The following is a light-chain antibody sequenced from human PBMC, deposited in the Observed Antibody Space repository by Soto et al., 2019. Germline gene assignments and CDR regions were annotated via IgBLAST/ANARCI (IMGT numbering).Light chain of an antibody. V-gene: IGLV2-8*01. CDR3: SSYAGGNNWV. Sequence: QSVLTQPRSVSGSPGQSLTISCTGTSSDVGAHNYVSWYQQNPGKAPKLMLYDVNKRPSGVPDRFSGSKSGNTASLTVSGLQAEDEADYYCSSYAGGNNWVFGGGTKVTVL. CDR2: DVN. CDR1: SSDVGAHNY. J-gene: IGLJ3*02.